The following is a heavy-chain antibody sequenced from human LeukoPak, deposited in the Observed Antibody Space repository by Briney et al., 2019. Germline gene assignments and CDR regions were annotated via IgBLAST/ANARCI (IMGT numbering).Heavy chain of an antibody. CDR1: GFTFSDYY. Sequence: GGSLRLSCAASGFTFSDYYMNWIRQAPGEGLEWVSYISSSGSSIYYADSVKGRFTISRDNAKNSLYLQMNSQRAEDTAVYYCARARYAPYYFDYWGQGTLVTVSS. CDR2: ISSSGSSI. D-gene: IGHD3-9*01. CDR3: ARARYAPYYFDY. J-gene: IGHJ4*02. V-gene: IGHV3-11*01.